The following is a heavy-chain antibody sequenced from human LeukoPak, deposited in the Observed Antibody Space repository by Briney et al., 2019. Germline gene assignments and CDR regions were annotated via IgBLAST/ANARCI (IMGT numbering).Heavy chain of an antibody. CDR3: ARQNRAFYYMDV. J-gene: IGHJ6*03. Sequence: PSETLSFTCTVSGGATSFYHWSWIRHPAGEGLEWIGRIYSNGNTNFNPSLKSRVTMSLDTDKNQITLQLISVTAADTAVYYCARQNRAFYYMDVWGQGTTVTVSS. CDR2: IYSNGNT. V-gene: IGHV4-4*07. CDR1: GGATSFYH.